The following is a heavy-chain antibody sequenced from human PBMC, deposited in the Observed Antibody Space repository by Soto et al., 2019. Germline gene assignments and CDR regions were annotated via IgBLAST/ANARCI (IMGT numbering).Heavy chain of an antibody. D-gene: IGHD6-13*01. CDR1: GGSISSYY. CDR2: IYTSGST. Sequence: ASETLSLTCTVSGGSISSYYWSWIRQPAGKGLEWIGRIYTSGSTNYNPSLKSRVTMSVDTSKNQFSLKLSSVTAADTAVYYCARDQYSSSWGSYYYYGMDVWGQGTTVTVS. CDR3: ARDQYSSSWGSYYYYGMDV. V-gene: IGHV4-4*07. J-gene: IGHJ6*02.